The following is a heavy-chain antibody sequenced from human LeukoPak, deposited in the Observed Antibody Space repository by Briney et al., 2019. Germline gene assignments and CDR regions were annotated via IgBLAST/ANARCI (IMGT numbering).Heavy chain of an antibody. CDR2: IGYDGRIQ. V-gene: IGHV3-30*04. CDR1: GFTFSSYP. CDR3: ARDPVTGIPYYLDH. D-gene: IGHD2-21*02. Sequence: GGSLRLSCAASGFTFSSYPMHWVRQAPGKGLEWVAVIGYDGRIQVYADSVKGRFTISRDSSENMLYLQMDSLKPDDTAVYYCARDPVTGIPYYLDHWGQGILVTVS. J-gene: IGHJ4*02.